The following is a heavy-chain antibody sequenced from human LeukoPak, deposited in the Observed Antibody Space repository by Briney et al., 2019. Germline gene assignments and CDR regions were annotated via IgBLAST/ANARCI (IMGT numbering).Heavy chain of an antibody. D-gene: IGHD2-15*01. CDR2: VSVSGDTT. CDR1: GFAFSSYA. J-gene: IGHJ4*02. CDR3: AKVVSGGNCYQSDY. V-gene: IGHV3-23*01. Sequence: GGSLRLSCVASGFAFSSYAMNWVRQAPGKGLEWVSVVSVSGDTTYFADSVKGRFTISRDNSKNTLYLQMNSLRADDTAIYYCAKVVSGGNCYQSDYWGQGTLVTVSS.